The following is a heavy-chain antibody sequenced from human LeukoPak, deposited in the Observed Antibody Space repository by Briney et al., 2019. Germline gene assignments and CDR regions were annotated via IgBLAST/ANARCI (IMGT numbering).Heavy chain of an antibody. V-gene: IGHV4-61*01. CDR2: IYYSGST. Sequence: SETLSLTCTVSGGSVSSGSYYWSWIRQPPGKGLEWIGYIYYSGSTNYNPSLKSRITISVDTSKNQFSLKLSSVTAADTAVYYCASAPARYCSGGSCYSPFDYWGQGTLVTVSS. D-gene: IGHD2-15*01. CDR3: ASAPARYCSGGSCYSPFDY. J-gene: IGHJ4*02. CDR1: GGSVSSGSYY.